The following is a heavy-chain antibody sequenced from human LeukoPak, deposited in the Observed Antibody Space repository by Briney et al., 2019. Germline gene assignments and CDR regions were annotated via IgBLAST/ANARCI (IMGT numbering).Heavy chain of an antibody. CDR2: ISGSGGST. D-gene: IGHD3-9*01. J-gene: IGHJ4*02. CDR1: GFTFSSYA. Sequence: PGGSLRLSCAASGFTFSSYAMSWVRQAPGKGLDWFSAISGSGGSTYYADSVKGRFTISRDNSKNTMYLQMNSLRAEDTAVYYCAGILTGYYTFPLPFDYWGQGTLVTVSS. V-gene: IGHV3-23*01. CDR3: AGILTGYYTFPLPFDY.